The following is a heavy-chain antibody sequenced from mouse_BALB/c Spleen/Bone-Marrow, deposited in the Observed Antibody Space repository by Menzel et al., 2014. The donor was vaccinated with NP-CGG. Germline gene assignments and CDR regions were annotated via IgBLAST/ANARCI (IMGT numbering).Heavy chain of an antibody. Sequence: VKLQESGPGLVAPSQSLSVTCTVSGFSIXSYGVSWVRQPPGKGLEWLGVIWGDGSTNYHSALKSRLTINKDNSKSQVFLKLNSLQTDDTATYYCVNGYDGYAMDYWGQGTSVTVSS. CDR3: VNGYDGYAMDY. CDR2: IWGDGST. CDR1: GFSIXSYG. V-gene: IGHV2-3*01. D-gene: IGHD2-2*01. J-gene: IGHJ4*01.